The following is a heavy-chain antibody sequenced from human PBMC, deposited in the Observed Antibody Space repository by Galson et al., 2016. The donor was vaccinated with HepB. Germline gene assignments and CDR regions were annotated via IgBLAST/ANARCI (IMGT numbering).Heavy chain of an antibody. Sequence: SLRLSCAASGFTFSSYAMHWVRQAPGKGLEWVSAISGSGSRTYYADSVKGRFTISRDKSSNTLNLQMNTLIAEDTAVYYCAKGKRSGCSSTSCYPFDYWGQGTLVTVSS. CDR3: AKGKRSGCSSTSCYPFDY. V-gene: IGHV3-23*01. CDR2: ISGSGSRT. D-gene: IGHD2-2*01. CDR1: GFTFSSYA. J-gene: IGHJ4*02.